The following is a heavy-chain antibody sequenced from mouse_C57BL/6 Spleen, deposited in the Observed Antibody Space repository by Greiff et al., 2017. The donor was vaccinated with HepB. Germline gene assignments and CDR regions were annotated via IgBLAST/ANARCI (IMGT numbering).Heavy chain of an antibody. CDR3: SRRKDDDPFAY. D-gene: IGHD2-4*01. CDR2: INPNNGGT. CDR1: GYTFTDYN. V-gene: IGHV1-22*01. J-gene: IGHJ3*01. Sequence: VQLQQSGPELVKPGASVKMSCKASGYTFTDYNMHWVKQSHGKSLEWIGYINPNNGGTSYNQKFKGKATLTGNKSSSTAYMELRCLTSEASAGYYCSRRKDDDPFAYWGQGTLVTVSA.